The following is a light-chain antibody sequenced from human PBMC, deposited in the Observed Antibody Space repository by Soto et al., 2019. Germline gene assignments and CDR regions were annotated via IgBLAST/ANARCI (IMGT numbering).Light chain of an antibody. CDR1: QSISSY. J-gene: IGKJ1*01. Sequence: DIQMTQSPSSLSASVGDRVTITCRASQSISSYLNWYQHKPGKAPKLLIYAASSLQSDVPSRFSGSESGTDFTLTISSLQPEDFATYYCQQNYSTPRTFCQWTKVEIK. CDR2: AAS. V-gene: IGKV1-39*01. CDR3: QQNYSTPRT.